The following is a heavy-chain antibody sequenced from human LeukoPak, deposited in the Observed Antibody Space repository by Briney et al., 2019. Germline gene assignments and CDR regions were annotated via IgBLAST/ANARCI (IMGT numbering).Heavy chain of an antibody. D-gene: IGHD2-2*01. J-gene: IGHJ3*02. CDR1: GGTFSSYA. CDR2: IIPIFGTA. Sequence: SVKVSCKASGGTFSSYAISWVRQAPGQGLEWMGGIIPIFGTANYAQKFQGRVTITADESTSTAYMELSSLRSEDTAVYYCASRAGLRAAANTGDAFDIWGQGTMVTVSS. CDR3: ASRAGLRAAANTGDAFDI. V-gene: IGHV1-69*13.